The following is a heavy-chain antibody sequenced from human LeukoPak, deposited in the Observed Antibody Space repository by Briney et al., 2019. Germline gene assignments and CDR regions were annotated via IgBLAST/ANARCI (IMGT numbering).Heavy chain of an antibody. CDR2: IIPIFGTA. V-gene: IGHV1-69*01. D-gene: IGHD3-10*01. J-gene: IGHJ4*02. CDR3: ARVSRTSMVRGIITFDY. CDR1: GGTFSSYA. Sequence: SVKVSCKASGGTFSSYAISWVRQAPGQGLEWMGGIIPIFGTANYAQKFQGRVTITADESTSTAYMEVSSLRSEDTAVYYCARVSRTSMVRGIITFDYWGRGTLVTVSS.